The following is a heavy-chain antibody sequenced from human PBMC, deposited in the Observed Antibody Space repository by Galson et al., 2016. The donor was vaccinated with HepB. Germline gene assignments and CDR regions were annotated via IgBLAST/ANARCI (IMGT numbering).Heavy chain of an antibody. J-gene: IGHJ4*02. Sequence: SLRLSCAASGFTFSSHWMHWVRQAPGKGLVWVARINSDGSSISYADSVKGRFTISRDNSKNTLYLQMNSLRAEDTAIYSCARTGGNNDFDYWGQGTLVTVSS. D-gene: IGHD4-23*01. V-gene: IGHV3-74*01. CDR3: ARTGGNNDFDY. CDR2: INSDGSSI. CDR1: GFTFSSHW.